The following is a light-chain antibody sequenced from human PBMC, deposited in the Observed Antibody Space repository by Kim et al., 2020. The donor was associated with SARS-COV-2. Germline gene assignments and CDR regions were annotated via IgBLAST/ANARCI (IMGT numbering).Light chain of an antibody. J-gene: IGLJ3*02. CDR3: QVWDSSSDHWV. V-gene: IGLV3-21*04. CDR2: YDS. Sequence: SYELTQPPSVSVAPGKTARITCGGNNIGSKSVHWYQQKPGQAPALVIYYDSDRPSGIPERFSGSNSGNTATLTISRVEAGDEADYYCQVWDSSSDHWVFGGGTKLTVL. CDR1: NIGSKS.